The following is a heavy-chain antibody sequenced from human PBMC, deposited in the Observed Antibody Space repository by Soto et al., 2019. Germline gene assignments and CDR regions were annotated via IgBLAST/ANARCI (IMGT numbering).Heavy chain of an antibody. J-gene: IGHJ3*02. CDR2: IIPILGMA. D-gene: IGHD2-15*01. V-gene: IGHV1-69*02. Sequence: GAPVKVSCKASGGTFSSYTISWGRQAPGQGLEWMGRIIPILGMANYAQKFQGRVTITAGKSTSTAYMELSSLRSEDTAVYYCARSYCSGGSCYRSFGAFDIWGQGTMVTVSS. CDR3: ARSYCSGGSCYRSFGAFDI. CDR1: GGTFSSYT.